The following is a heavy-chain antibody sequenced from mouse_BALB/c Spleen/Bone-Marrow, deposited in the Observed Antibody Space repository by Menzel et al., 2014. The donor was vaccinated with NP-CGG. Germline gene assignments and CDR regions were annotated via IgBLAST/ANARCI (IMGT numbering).Heavy chain of an antibody. V-gene: IGHV1S132*01. Sequence: VQLQQSGAEVVKPGASVKLSCKTSGYTFTNYWIQWVKQRPGQGLGWIGEIFPGTDTSYYNEKFKDKATQTVDTSSSTAYIQLSNLTSEDSAVYFCSRNYDYDEGAWFTYWGQGTLVTVSA. CDR1: GYTFTNYW. D-gene: IGHD2-4*01. CDR3: SRNYDYDEGAWFTY. J-gene: IGHJ3*01. CDR2: IFPGTDTS.